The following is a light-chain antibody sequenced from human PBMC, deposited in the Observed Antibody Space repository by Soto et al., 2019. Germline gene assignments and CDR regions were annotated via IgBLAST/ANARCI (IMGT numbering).Light chain of an antibody. V-gene: IGKV3-20*01. J-gene: IGKJ5*01. Sequence: EIVLTQSPGTLSLSPWERATLSCWASQSVSSSYLAWYQQKPGQAPRLLIYGASSRATGIPDRFSGSGSGTDFTLTISRLEPEDFAVYYCQQYGSSPPITFGQGTRLEIK. CDR1: QSVSSSY. CDR2: GAS. CDR3: QQYGSSPPIT.